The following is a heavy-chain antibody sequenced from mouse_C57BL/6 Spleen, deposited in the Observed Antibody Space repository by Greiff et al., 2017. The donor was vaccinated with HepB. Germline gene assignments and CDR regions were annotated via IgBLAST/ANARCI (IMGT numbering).Heavy chain of an antibody. CDR3: ARSDYGNFYWYFDV. CDR1: GYAFSSYW. D-gene: IGHD2-1*01. V-gene: IGHV1-80*01. J-gene: IGHJ1*03. CDR2: IYPGDGDT. Sequence: VKLMESGAELVKPGASVKISCKASGYAFSSYWMNWVKQRPGKGLEWIGQIYPGDGDTNYNGKFKGKATLTADKSSSTAYMQLSSLTSEDSAVYFCARSDYGNFYWYFDVWGTGTTVTVSS.